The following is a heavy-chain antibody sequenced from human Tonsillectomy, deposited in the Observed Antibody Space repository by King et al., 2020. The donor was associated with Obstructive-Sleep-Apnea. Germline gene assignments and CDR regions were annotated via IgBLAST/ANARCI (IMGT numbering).Heavy chain of an antibody. CDR1: GFTFSSYG. Sequence: VQLVESGGGVVQPERSLRLSCAASGFTFSSYGMHWVRQAPGKGLEWVAVIWYDGSNKYYADSVKGRFTISRDNSKNTLYLQMNSLRAEDTAVYYCAKALVAAGPPLGGMDVWGQGTTVTVSS. CDR3: AKALVAAGPPLGGMDV. CDR2: IWYDGSNK. D-gene: IGHD2-15*01. V-gene: IGHV3-33*06. J-gene: IGHJ6*02.